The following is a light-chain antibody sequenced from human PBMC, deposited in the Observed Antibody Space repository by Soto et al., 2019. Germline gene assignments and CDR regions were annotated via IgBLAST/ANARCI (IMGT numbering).Light chain of an antibody. CDR1: SSDVGTYNY. CDR3: CSYTTSSTYV. V-gene: IGLV2-8*01. CDR2: DVI. Sequence: QSALTQPPSASGSPGQTVAISCTGTSSDVGTYNYDSWYQQHPGKAPKLMIYDVIQRPSGVPARFSGSKSGNTASLTVSGLQPEDEADYYCCSYTTSSTYVFGTGTKLTVL. J-gene: IGLJ1*01.